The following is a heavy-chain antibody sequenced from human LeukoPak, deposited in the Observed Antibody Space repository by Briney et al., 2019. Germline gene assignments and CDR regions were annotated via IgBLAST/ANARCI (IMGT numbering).Heavy chain of an antibody. J-gene: IGHJ4*02. D-gene: IGHD3-10*01. CDR3: ARGVGEWFVTIDY. V-gene: IGHV4-31*03. CDR1: GGSISSGGYY. Sequence: SETLSLTCTVSGGSISSGGYYWSWTRQHPGKGLEWIGYIYYSGSTYYNPSLESRVTISVDTSKNQFSLKLSSVTAADTAVYYCARGVGEWFVTIDYWGQGTLVTVSS. CDR2: IYYSGST.